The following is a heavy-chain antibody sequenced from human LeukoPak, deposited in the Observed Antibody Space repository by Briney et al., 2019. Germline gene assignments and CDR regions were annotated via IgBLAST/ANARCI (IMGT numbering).Heavy chain of an antibody. CDR3: VHSARDCSSTSCRLDP. J-gene: IGHJ5*02. Sequence: GGSLRLSCAASGFSFSSYGMHWVRQAPGKGLEWVAVIWYDGSNKYYVDSVKGRFTISRDNSKNTLYLQMNSLRAEDTAVYYCVHSARDCSSTSCRLDPWGQGTLVTVSS. V-gene: IGHV3-33*01. D-gene: IGHD2-2*01. CDR1: GFSFSSYG. CDR2: IWYDGSNK.